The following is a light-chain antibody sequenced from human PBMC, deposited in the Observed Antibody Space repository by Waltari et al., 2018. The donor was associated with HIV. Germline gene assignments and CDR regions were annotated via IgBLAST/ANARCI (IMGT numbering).Light chain of an antibody. CDR3: CSYAGSYTLV. J-gene: IGLJ3*02. CDR1: SSDVGGYKY. CDR2: DVT. Sequence: QSALTQPRSVSGSPGQSVTISCTGTSSDVGGYKYVSWYQQHPPKAPKLMIYDVTKRPSGVPDRFSGSKSVNTASLTISGLEAEDEADYYCCSYAGSYTLVFGGGTKLTVL. V-gene: IGLV2-11*01.